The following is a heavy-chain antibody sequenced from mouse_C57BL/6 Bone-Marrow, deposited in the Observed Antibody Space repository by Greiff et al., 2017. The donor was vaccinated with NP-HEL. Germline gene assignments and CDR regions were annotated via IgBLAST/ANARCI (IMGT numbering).Heavy chain of an antibody. CDR1: GGGCSGGG. D-gene: IGHD1-1*01. J-gene: IGHJ2*01. Sequence: VQLQQSGPELVKDGEGGKRGGKEEGGGCSGGGVRGGGGWAGKGLEWIGRIYPGDGDTNYNGKFKGKATLTADKSSSTAYMQLSSLTSEDSAVYFCARGGITTVVDFDYWGQGTTLTVSS. CDR3: ARGGITTVVDFDY. V-gene: IGHV1-82*01. CDR2: IYPGDGDT.